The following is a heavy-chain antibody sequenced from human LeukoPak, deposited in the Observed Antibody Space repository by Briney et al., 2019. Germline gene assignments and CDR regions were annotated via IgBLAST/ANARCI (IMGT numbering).Heavy chain of an antibody. D-gene: IGHD2-2*01. CDR2: I. J-gene: IGHJ4*02. Sequence: GGSLRLSCAASGLTFSGYSMNWVRQAPGKGLEWVSSIKGRFTISRDNAKNSLYLQMNSLRAEDTAVYFCANAAGAYCSSTSCYLSYYDYWGQGTLVTVSS. CDR3: ANAAGAYCSSTSCYLSYYDY. CDR1: GLTFSGYS. V-gene: IGHV3-21*01.